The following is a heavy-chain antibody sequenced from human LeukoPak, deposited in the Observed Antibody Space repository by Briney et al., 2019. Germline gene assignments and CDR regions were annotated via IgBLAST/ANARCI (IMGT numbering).Heavy chain of an antibody. D-gene: IGHD3-3*01. CDR3: ARNVLRYLDGYYYYYYMDV. Sequence: ASVKVSCKASGYTFTGYYMHWVRQAPGQGLEWMGWINPNSGGTNYAQKFQGRVTMTTDTSTSTAYMELRSLRSDDTAVYYCARNVLRYLDGYYYYYYMDVWGKGTTVTISS. J-gene: IGHJ6*03. V-gene: IGHV1-2*02. CDR2: INPNSGGT. CDR1: GYTFTGYY.